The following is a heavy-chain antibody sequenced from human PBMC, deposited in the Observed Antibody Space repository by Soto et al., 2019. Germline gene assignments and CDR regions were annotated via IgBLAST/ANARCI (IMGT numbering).Heavy chain of an antibody. CDR2: ISFDGSNP. CDR3: VTAVAAGGY. Sequence: QGQLVESGGGVVQPGRSLRLSCAASGVTFSNSAMHWVRQAPGKGMEWIAGISFDGSNPHYADSVEGRFTISRDNSKSTLYLQMISRRTDDTALDFCVTAVAAGGYWGQGTLVTVSS. CDR1: GVTFSNSA. V-gene: IGHV3-30-3*01. D-gene: IGHD6-19*01. J-gene: IGHJ4*02.